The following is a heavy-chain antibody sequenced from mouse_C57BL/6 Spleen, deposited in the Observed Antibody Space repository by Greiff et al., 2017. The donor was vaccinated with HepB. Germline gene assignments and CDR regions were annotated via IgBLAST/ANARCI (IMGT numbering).Heavy chain of an antibody. Sequence: VQVVESGAELVRPGTSVKVSCKASGYAFTNYLIEWVKQRPGQGLEWIGVINPGSGGTNYNEKFKGKATLTADKSSSTAYMQLSSLTSEDSAVYFCARATTVGYFDVWGTGTTVTVSS. D-gene: IGHD1-1*01. CDR2: INPGSGGT. CDR3: ARATTVGYFDV. J-gene: IGHJ1*03. V-gene: IGHV1-54*01. CDR1: GYAFTNYL.